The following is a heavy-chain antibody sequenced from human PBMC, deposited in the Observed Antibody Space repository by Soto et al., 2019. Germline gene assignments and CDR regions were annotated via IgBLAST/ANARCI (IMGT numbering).Heavy chain of an antibody. D-gene: IGHD3-10*01. CDR3: THRRPGVVRARDWFDP. Sequence: QITLKESGPTLVKPTQTLTLTCTFSGFSLSTYGVGVGWIRQPPGKALEWLALIYWDDDKRYSPSLKSRLTISKDTSKHQVVLTRTNMDPVDTATYYSTHRRPGVVRARDWFDPWGQGTLVTVSS. CDR1: GFSLSTYGVG. V-gene: IGHV2-5*02. CDR2: IYWDDDK. J-gene: IGHJ5*02.